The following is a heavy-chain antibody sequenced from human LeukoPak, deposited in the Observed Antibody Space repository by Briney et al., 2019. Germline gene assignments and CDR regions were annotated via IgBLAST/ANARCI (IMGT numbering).Heavy chain of an antibody. CDR3: ARPDYGDYGVDY. V-gene: IGHV1-18*01. Sequence: ASVKVPCKASVYTFTSYGISWVRQAPGQGLEWMGWISAYNGNTNYAQKLQGRVTMTTDTSTSTAFMELRSLRSDDTAVYYCARPDYGDYGVDYWGQGTLVTVSS. CDR1: VYTFTSYG. J-gene: IGHJ4*02. D-gene: IGHD4-17*01. CDR2: ISAYNGNT.